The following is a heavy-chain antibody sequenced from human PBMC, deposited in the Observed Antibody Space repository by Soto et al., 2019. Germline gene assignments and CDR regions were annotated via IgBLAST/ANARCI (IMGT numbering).Heavy chain of an antibody. D-gene: IGHD3-10*01. CDR2: IYYSGST. CDR1: GGSVSSGSYY. J-gene: IGHJ6*02. CDR3: AYGGTYYYGMDV. V-gene: IGHV4-61*01. Sequence: QVQLQESGPGLVKPSETLSLTCTVSGGSVSSGSYYWSWIRQPPGKGLEWIGYIYYSGSTNYNPSLERRXXIXVXXSKNQFSLKLSSVTAADTAVYYCAYGGTYYYGMDVWGQGTTVTVSS.